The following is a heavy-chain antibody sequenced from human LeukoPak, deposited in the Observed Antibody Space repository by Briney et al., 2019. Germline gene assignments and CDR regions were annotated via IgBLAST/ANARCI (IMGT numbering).Heavy chain of an antibody. CDR2: IIPIFGIA. D-gene: IGHD6-13*01. J-gene: IGHJ4*02. CDR1: GGTFSSYA. V-gene: IGHV1-69*04. CDR3: ARGKYSSSWYYFDY. Sequence: SVKLCCKASGGTFSSYAISWVRQAPGQGLEWMGRIIPIFGIANYAQKFQRRVTITADKSTSTAYMELSSLRSEDAAVYYCARGKYSSSWYYFDYWGQGTLVTVSS.